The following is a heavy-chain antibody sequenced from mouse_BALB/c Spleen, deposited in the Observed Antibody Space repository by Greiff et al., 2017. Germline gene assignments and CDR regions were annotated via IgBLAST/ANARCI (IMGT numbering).Heavy chain of an antibody. CDR2: ISSGSSTI. V-gene: IGHV5-17*02. CDR1: GFTFSSFG. J-gene: IGHJ2*01. D-gene: IGHD3-3*01. Sequence: EVQVVESGGGLVQPGGSRKLSCAASGFTFSSFGMHWVRQAPEKGLEWVAYISSGSSTIYYADTVKCRFTISRDNPKNTLFLQMTSLRSEDTAMYYCARGGTLDYWGQGTTLTVSS. CDR3: ARGGTLDY.